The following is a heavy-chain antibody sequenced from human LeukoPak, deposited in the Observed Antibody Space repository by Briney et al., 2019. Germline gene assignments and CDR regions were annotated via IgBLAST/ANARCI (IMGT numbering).Heavy chain of an antibody. CDR2: INHSGST. Sequence: PSETLSLTCTVSGGSISSSSYYWSWIRQPPGKGLEWVGEINHSGSTNYNPSLKSRVTISVDTSKNQFSLKLSSVTAADTAVYYCARDRAVATIGGVDYWGEGTLVTVSS. D-gene: IGHD5-12*01. CDR1: GGSISSSSYY. CDR3: ARDRAVATIGGVDY. J-gene: IGHJ4*02. V-gene: IGHV4-39*07.